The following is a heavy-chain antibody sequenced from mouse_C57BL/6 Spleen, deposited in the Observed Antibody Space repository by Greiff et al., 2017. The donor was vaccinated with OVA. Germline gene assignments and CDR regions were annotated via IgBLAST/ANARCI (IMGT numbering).Heavy chain of an antibody. CDR2: IYPSDSET. CDR3: ARRQLRFHFDY. D-gene: IGHD3-2*02. CDR1: GYTFTSYW. Sequence: QVHVKQPGAELVRPGSSVKLSCKASGYTFTSYWMDWVKQRPGQGLEWIGNIYPSDSETHYNQKFKDKATLTVDKSSSTAYMQLSSLTSEDSAVYYCARRQLRFHFDYWGQGTTLTVSS. J-gene: IGHJ2*01. V-gene: IGHV1-61*01.